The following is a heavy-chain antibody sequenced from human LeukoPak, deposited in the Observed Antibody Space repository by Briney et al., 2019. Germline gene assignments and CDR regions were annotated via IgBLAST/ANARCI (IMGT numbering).Heavy chain of an antibody. CDR2: ISAYNGNT. Sequence: EASVKVSCKASGYTFTSYGISWVRQAPGQGLEWMGWISAYNGNTNYAQKLQGRVTMTTDTSTSTAYMELRSLRSDDTAVYYCARDQSGYSGYDSGTNFDYWGQGTLVTVSS. CDR3: ARDQSGYSGYDSGTNFDY. J-gene: IGHJ4*02. V-gene: IGHV1-18*01. CDR1: GYTFTSYG. D-gene: IGHD5-12*01.